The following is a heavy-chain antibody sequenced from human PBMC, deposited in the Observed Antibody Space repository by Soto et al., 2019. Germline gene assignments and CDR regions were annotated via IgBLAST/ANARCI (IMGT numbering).Heavy chain of an antibody. CDR3: ARGKWLALFDS. V-gene: IGHV3-11*01. CDR1: VFTFSDYY. CDR2: IGGSGSTV. D-gene: IGHD6-19*01. Sequence: GGSLRLSCAASVFTFSDYYMSWIRQAPGKGLEWVSYIGGSGSTVYYADSVKGRFTISRDNAENSLHLQMNSLRAEDTAVYYCARGKWLALFDSWGQGTLVTVSS. J-gene: IGHJ4*02.